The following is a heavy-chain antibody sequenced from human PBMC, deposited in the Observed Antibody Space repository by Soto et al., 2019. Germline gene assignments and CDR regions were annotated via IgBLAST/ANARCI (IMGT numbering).Heavy chain of an antibody. D-gene: IGHD3-22*01. CDR2: ISYDGSNK. CDR3: ATPYDSSGYYPGLGY. V-gene: IGHV3-30-3*01. J-gene: IGHJ4*02. Sequence: GGSLRLSCAASGFTFSSYAMHWVRQAPGKGLEWVAVISYDGSNKYYADSVKGRFTISRDNSKNTLYLQMNSLRAEDTAVYYCATPYDSSGYYPGLGYWGQGTLVTVSS. CDR1: GFTFSSYA.